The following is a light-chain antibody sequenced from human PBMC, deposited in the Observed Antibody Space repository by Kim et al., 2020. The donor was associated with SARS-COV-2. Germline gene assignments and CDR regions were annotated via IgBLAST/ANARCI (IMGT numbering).Light chain of an antibody. J-gene: IGKJ2*01. CDR3: QQYISYPYT. Sequence: DIQMTQSPSTLSASVGDRVTITCRASQSISRWSAWYQQKPGKAPKLLIFDASSLESGVPSRFSGSGSGTEFTLTISSLQPDDLATYYCQQYISYPYTFGQGTKLEI. CDR1: QSISRW. CDR2: DAS. V-gene: IGKV1-5*01.